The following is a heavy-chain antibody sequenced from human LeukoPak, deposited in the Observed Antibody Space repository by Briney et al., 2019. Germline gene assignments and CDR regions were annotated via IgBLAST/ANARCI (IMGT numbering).Heavy chain of an antibody. D-gene: IGHD6-13*01. J-gene: IGHJ6*03. CDR3: ARDRQQLVPWYYYYMDV. CDR2: IYTSMST. Sequence: PPETLSVTCTVSGGSTSSYYWSWIRQPAGKGLEWIGRIYTSMSTNYNPSLKSRVTMSVDTSKNQFSLKLSSVTAADTAVYYCARDRQQLVPWYYYYMDVWGKGTRVTVSS. V-gene: IGHV4-4*07. CDR1: GGSTSSYY.